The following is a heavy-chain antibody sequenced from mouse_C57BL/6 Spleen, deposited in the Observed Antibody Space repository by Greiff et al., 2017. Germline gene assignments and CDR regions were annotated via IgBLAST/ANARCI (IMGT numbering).Heavy chain of an antibody. D-gene: IGHD2-3*01. V-gene: IGHV1-55*01. CDR3: ARSALYDGYYVRFAY. J-gene: IGHJ3*01. Sequence: QVQLQQPGAELVKPGASVKMSCKASGYTFTSYWITWVKQRPGQGLAWIGDIYPGSGSTNYNEKFKSKATLTVDTSSSPAYMQLSSLTSEDSAVYYCARSALYDGYYVRFAYWGQGTLVTVSA. CDR2: IYPGSGST. CDR1: GYTFTSYW.